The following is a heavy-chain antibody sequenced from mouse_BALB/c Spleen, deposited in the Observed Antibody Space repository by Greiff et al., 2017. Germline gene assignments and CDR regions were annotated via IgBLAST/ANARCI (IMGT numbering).Heavy chain of an antibody. CDR1: GFTFSSYG. V-gene: IGHV5-6-3*01. Sequence: EVQLVESGGGLVQPGGSLKLSCAASGFTFSSYGMSWVRQTPDKRLELVATINSNGGSTYYPDSVKGRFTISRDNAKNTLYLQMSSLKSEDTAMYYCARVDYDRGFAYWGQGTLVTVSA. CDR3: ARVDYDRGFAY. CDR2: INSNGGST. D-gene: IGHD2-4*01. J-gene: IGHJ3*01.